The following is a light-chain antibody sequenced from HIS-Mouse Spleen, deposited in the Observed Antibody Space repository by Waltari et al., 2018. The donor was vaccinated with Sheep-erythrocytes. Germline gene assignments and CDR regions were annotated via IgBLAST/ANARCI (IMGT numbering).Light chain of an antibody. J-gene: IGLJ2*01. CDR1: SPNIGAGYD. Sequence: QSVLTQPPSVSGAPGQRVTISCTGSSPNIGAGYDVHWYQQLPGTAPKLLTSGCRCRPSVVTDRVSGSKSGTSASVAITGLEAEDEADYYCQSYDSSLSGSVFGGGTKLTVL. CDR2: GCR. V-gene: IGLV1-40*01. CDR3: QSYDSSLSGSV.